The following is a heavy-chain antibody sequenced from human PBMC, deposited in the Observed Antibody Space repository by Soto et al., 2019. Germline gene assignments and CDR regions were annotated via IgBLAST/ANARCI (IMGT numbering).Heavy chain of an antibody. CDR3: ARDLTVGFDY. CDR1: GYTFTSYA. CDR2: INAGSGNT. D-gene: IGHD7-27*01. V-gene: IGHV1-3*01. J-gene: IGHJ4*02. Sequence: QVQLVQSGAEVKKPGASVKVSCKASGYTFTSYAMHWVRQAPGQRLEWMGWINAGSGNTKYSQKFQGRVTITRDTSASTAYMELSSLRSEDTAVYYCARDLTVGFDYWGQGTLVTVSS.